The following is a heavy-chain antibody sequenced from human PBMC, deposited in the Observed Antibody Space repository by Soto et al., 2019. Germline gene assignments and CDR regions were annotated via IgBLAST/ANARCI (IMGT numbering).Heavy chain of an antibody. CDR1: GGSFSGYY. Sequence: SETLSLTCAVYGGSFSGYYWSWIRQPPGKGLEWIGEINHSGSTNYNPSLKSRVTISVDTSKNQFSLKLSSVTAADTAVYYCARTGRYYDYIWGSYRECYYYYMDVWGKGTTVTVSS. CDR3: ARTGRYYDYIWGSYRECYYYYMDV. V-gene: IGHV4-34*01. J-gene: IGHJ6*03. D-gene: IGHD3-16*02. CDR2: INHSGST.